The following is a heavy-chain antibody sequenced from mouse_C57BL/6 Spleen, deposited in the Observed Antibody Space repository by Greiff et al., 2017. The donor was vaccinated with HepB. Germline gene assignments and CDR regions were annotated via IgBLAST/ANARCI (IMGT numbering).Heavy chain of an antibody. V-gene: IGHV1-69*01. Sequence: VQLQQPGAELVMPGASVKLSCKASGYTFTSYWMHWVKQRPGQGLEWIGELDPSDSYTNYNQKFKGKSTLTVDKSSSTAYMQLSSLTSEDSAVYYWARRGSRWYFDVWGTGTTVTVSS. CDR2: LDPSDSYT. J-gene: IGHJ1*03. D-gene: IGHD1-1*01. CDR1: GYTFTSYW. CDR3: ARRGSRWYFDV.